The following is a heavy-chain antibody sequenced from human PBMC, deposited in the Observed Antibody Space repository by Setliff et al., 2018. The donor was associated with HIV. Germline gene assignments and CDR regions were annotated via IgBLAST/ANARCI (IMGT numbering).Heavy chain of an antibody. CDR1: GYTFSHYP. J-gene: IGHJ5*02. CDR3: ARDRCNSVACYLYNWFDP. Sequence: EASVKVSCKASGYTFSHYPMHWVRQAPGQRPEWMGWINTGNGNTKYSQKFQDRVTITRDTSADTVYMELSSLRSEDTAVYYCARDRCNSVACYLYNWFDPWGQGTLVTVSS. D-gene: IGHD2-2*01. V-gene: IGHV1-3*04. CDR2: INTGNGNT.